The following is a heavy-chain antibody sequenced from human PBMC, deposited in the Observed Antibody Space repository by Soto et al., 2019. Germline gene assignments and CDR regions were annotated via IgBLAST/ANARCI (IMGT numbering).Heavy chain of an antibody. V-gene: IGHV4-30-2*01. J-gene: IGHJ6*02. CDR2: IYHSGST. Sequence: WTWLRQPPGKGLEWIGYIYHSGSTFHNPSLKSRVTISVDTSKTQFSLNLSSVTAADTAVYYCARERITMVRGVLLYSGLDVWGQGTTVTVSS. CDR3: ARERITMVRGVLLYSGLDV. D-gene: IGHD3-10*01.